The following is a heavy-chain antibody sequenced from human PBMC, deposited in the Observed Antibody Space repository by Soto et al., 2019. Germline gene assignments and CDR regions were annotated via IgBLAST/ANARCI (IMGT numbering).Heavy chain of an antibody. J-gene: IGHJ4*02. Sequence: QVQLVQSGAEVKKPGASVKLSCKASGYTFTSYYIHWVRQATGQGLEWIGIINPNGGSTNYAHNFKGRLTVTRDTSTATVYMELGALTSEDTAVYYCARGLGLGDYWGQGTLVTVSS. CDR3: ARGLGLGDY. V-gene: IGHV1-46*01. CDR2: INPNGGST. D-gene: IGHD3-9*01. CDR1: GYTFTSYY.